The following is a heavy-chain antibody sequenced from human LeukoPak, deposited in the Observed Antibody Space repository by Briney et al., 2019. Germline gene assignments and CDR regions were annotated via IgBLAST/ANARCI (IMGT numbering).Heavy chain of an antibody. J-gene: IGHJ3*02. Sequence: GGSLRLSCVASGFTFSSYGMNWVRQAPGKGLEGVAETSGSGGRTYSADSVKGRFTFSRDNSKNTLYLEMNSLRVEDTAVYYCAKGDFWSGPSAFHIWGQGTMVIVSS. V-gene: IGHV3-23*01. CDR1: GFTFSSYG. D-gene: IGHD3-3*01. CDR2: TSGSGGRT. CDR3: AKGDFWSGPSAFHI.